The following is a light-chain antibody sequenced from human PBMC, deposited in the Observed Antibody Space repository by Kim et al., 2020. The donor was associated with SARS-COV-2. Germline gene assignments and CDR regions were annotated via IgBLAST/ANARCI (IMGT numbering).Light chain of an antibody. CDR1: QDIGTS. CDR2: GTS. J-gene: IGKJ1*01. V-gene: IGKV1-13*02. CDR3: QQFKSFPPT. Sequence: AIQLAQSPSSLSASVGDRVTITCQASQDIGTSLAWYRQRPGKAPQLLMEGTSTLESGVPSGFTGSGSGTDFILTISGLQPEDFATYYCQQFKSFPPTFGQGTKVDIK.